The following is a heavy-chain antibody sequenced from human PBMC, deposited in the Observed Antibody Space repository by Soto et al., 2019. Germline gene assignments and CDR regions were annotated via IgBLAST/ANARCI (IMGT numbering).Heavy chain of an antibody. Sequence: PSETLSLTCTVSGGTISSSPDYYWSWIRQPPGKGLESIGYIFYTGSTHYNASLKSRVTISVDTSKNQFSLKLSSVTAADTAVYYCATSNWFDPWGQGTLVTVSS. CDR1: GGTISSSPDYY. V-gene: IGHV4-39*01. J-gene: IGHJ5*02. CDR2: IFYTGST. CDR3: ATSNWFDP.